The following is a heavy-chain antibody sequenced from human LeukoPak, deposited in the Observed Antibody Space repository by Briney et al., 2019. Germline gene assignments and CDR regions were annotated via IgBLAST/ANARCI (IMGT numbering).Heavy chain of an antibody. J-gene: IGHJ5*02. V-gene: IGHV4-34*01. D-gene: IGHD2-15*01. CDR3: ARDLRSGNWFDP. CDR2: INHSGST. Sequence: SETLSLTCAVYGGSFSGYYWSWIRQPSGKGLEWIGEINHSGSTNYNPSLKSRVTISVDTSKNQFSLKLSSVTAADTAVYYCARDLRSGNWFDPWGQGTLVTVSS. CDR1: GGSFSGYY.